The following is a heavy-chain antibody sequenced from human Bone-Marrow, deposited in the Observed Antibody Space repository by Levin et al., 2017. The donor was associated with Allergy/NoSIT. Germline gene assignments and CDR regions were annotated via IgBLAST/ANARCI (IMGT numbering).Heavy chain of an antibody. CDR3: ARRNVLAPGEDWFDP. CDR1: DDSISSSNW. D-gene: IGHD7-27*01. V-gene: IGHV4-4*02. CDR2: IYHSGRT. J-gene: IGHJ5*02. Sequence: PGGSLRLSCGVSDDSISSSNWWTWVRQPPGKGLEWIGEIYHSGRTNYNPSLKSRVTISVEKSKNQFSLKLSSVTAADTAVYYCARRNVLAPGEDWFDPWGQGTLVTVSS.